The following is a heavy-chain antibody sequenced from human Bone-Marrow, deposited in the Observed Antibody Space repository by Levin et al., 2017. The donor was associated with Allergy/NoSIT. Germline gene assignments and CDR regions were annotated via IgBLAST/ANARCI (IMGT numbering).Heavy chain of an antibody. V-gene: IGHV4-39*01. CDR3: ARHLGYARSMDV. D-gene: IGHD5-18*01. Sequence: SETLSLTCTVSGGSIRTSSYFWGWIRQPPGKGLEWIGSYYYNGDTFSNPSLKSRVTVSLDTSKNQFYLNLRSVTAADTAVYYCARHLGYARSMDVWGQGTTVTVSS. J-gene: IGHJ6*02. CDR1: GGSIRTSSYF. CDR2: YYYNGDT.